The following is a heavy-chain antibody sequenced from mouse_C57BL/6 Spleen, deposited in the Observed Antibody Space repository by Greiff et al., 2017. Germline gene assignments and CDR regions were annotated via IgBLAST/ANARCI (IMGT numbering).Heavy chain of an antibody. Sequence: EVMLVESEGGLVQPGSSMKLSCTASGFTFSDYYMAWVRQVPEKGLEWVANINYDGSSTYYLDSLKSRFIISRDNAKNILYLQMSSLKSEDTATYYCARRADGYWYFDVWGTGTTVTVSS. V-gene: IGHV5-16*01. J-gene: IGHJ1*03. CDR2: INYDGSST. CDR3: ARRADGYWYFDV. D-gene: IGHD2-3*01. CDR1: GFTFSDYY.